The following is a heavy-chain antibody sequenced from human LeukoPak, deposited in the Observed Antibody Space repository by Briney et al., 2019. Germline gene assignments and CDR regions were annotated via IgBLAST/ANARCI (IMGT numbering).Heavy chain of an antibody. CDR2: IYYSGST. Sequence: SETLSLTCTVSGGSISSYYWSWIRQPPGKGLEWIGYIYYSGSTYYNPSLKSRVTISVDTSKNQFSLKLSSVTAADTAVYYCARSQDGYFDYWGQGTLVTVSS. CDR1: GGSISSYY. D-gene: IGHD5-24*01. J-gene: IGHJ4*02. CDR3: ARSQDGYFDY. V-gene: IGHV4-59*08.